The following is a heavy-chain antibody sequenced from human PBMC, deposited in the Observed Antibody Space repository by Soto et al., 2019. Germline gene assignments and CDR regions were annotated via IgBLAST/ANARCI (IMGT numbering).Heavy chain of an antibody. D-gene: IGHD1-26*01. J-gene: IGHJ4*02. CDR1: GFTFSNYG. CDR3: AKARVRIVGANSFDY. V-gene: IGHV3-30*18. Sequence: GGSLRLSCVGSGFTFSNYGMHWVRQPPGKGLEWAALISDDGDKRYYADSVRGRLIISRDNSKDTLYLQMNSLGPDDTAVYFCAKARVRIVGANSFDYWGQGTPVTVSS. CDR2: ISDDGDKR.